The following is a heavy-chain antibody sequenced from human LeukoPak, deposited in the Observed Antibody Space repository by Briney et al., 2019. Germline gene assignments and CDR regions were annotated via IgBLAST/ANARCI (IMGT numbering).Heavy chain of an antibody. J-gene: IGHJ4*02. D-gene: IGHD3-16*01. Sequence: PGGSLRLSCAASGFTFSSYAMSWVRQAPGKGLEWVSSISGSTTYIYYADSVKGRFTISRDNAKNSLYLQMNSLRAEDTALYYCARLLYADRRFDYWGQGTLVTVSS. CDR3: ARLLYADRRFDY. CDR2: ISGSTTYI. V-gene: IGHV3-21*01. CDR1: GFTFSSYA.